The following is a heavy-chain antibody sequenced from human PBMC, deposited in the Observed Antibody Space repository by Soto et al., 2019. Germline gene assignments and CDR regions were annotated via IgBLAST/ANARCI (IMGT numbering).Heavy chain of an antibody. D-gene: IGHD3-22*01. CDR2: IYYSGST. CDR1: GVSISSYY. V-gene: IGHV4-59*08. Sequence: SETLSLTCTVSGVSISSYYWSWIRQPPGKGLEWIGYIYYSGSTNYNPSLKSRVTISVDTSKNQFSLKLSSVTAADTAVYYCARHPSRRYYDSSGYYYPLVYGMDVWGQGTTVT. CDR3: ARHPSRRYYDSSGYYYPLVYGMDV. J-gene: IGHJ6*02.